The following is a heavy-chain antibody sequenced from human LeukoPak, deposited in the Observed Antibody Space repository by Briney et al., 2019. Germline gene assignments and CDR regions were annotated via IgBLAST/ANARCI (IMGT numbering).Heavy chain of an antibody. V-gene: IGHV3-21*01. J-gene: IGHJ1*01. CDR3: VRDLMGSGSTTAYLHH. D-gene: IGHD1-1*01. Sequence: GGSLRLSCAASGFTFSDYSMNWVRQAPGKGLEWVSSISRSSRNVCYAGSVKGRFTISRDNAKNSLYLQMNSLRAEDMAVYFCVRDLMGSGSTTAYLHHWGQGTLVTVSS. CDR2: ISRSSRNV. CDR1: GFTFSDYS.